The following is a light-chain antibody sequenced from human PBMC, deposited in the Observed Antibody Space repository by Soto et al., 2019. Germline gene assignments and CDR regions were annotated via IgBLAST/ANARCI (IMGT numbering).Light chain of an antibody. CDR3: QQYLIYPYT. V-gene: IGKV1-8*01. J-gene: IGKJ2*01. CDR1: QGISSF. Sequence: ALRMTQSPSSISGSTGDRVTITCRASQGISSFLAWYQQKPGKAPKLLIYAAATLQRGAPSRFSASGSGTDFTLTISRLQSEDFATYFSQQYLIYPYTFGQGTKLDI. CDR2: AAA.